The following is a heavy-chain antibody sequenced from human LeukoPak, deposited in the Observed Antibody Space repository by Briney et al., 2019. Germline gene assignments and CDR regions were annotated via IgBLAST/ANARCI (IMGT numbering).Heavy chain of an antibody. V-gene: IGHV3-30-3*01. CDR3: ARGRYYYDSSGYYRGYYFDY. CDR1: VFTFSSYA. D-gene: IGHD3-22*01. J-gene: IGHJ4*02. CDR2: ISYDGSNK. Sequence: PGGSLRLSCAASVFTFSSYAMHRVRHAPGKGLECGAVISYDGSNKYYADSVKRRFTISRDNSKNTLYLQMNSLRAEDTAVYYCARGRYYYDSSGYYRGYYFDYWGQGTLVTVSS.